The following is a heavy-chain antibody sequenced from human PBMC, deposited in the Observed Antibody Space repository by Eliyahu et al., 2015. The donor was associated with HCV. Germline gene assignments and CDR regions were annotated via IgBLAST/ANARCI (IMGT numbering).Heavy chain of an antibody. V-gene: IGHV3-23*04. CDR2: ISDSGETT. J-gene: IGHJ4*02. CDR3: AKDPYTSGGMVGYFDY. CDR1: GVTFSRYG. D-gene: IGHD2-8*01. Sequence: QLVESGGDWVQPGEALRLSCSGSGVTFSRYGLXWVRXAPGKGLEWVSAISDSGETTSYADSVKGRFTIFRDNSKNRLYLEMNSLRAEDTALYYCAKDPYTSGGMVGYFDYWGQGALVTVSS.